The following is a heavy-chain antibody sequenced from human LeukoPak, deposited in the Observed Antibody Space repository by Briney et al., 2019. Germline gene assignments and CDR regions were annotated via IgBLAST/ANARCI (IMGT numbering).Heavy chain of an antibody. J-gene: IGHJ4*02. D-gene: IGHD2-15*01. CDR3: AREGYCSGGTCYSGSIDY. Sequence: GASVKVSCKASGYTFTSYGISWVRQAPGQGLEWMGWVSGYNVNTNYAQKLQGRVTTTTDTITSTAYMELRSLRSDDTAVYYCAREGYCSGGTCYSGSIDYWGQGTLVTVSS. CDR2: VSGYNVNT. CDR1: GYTFTSYG. V-gene: IGHV1-18*01.